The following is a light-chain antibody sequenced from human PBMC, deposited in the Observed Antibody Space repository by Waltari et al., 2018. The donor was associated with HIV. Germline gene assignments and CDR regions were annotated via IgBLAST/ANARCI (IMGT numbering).Light chain of an antibody. CDR3: QQSYTTPLT. Sequence: DIQLNQSPSSRSASVGDRVTITCRSSQSISTYLNWYQQKAGKAPKLLIYGASSLQSGVPSRFSGSVSVTEFTLTISSLQPEDFATYYCQQSYTTPLTFGGVTKVEIK. CDR1: QSISTY. CDR2: GAS. V-gene: IGKV1-39*01. J-gene: IGKJ4*01.